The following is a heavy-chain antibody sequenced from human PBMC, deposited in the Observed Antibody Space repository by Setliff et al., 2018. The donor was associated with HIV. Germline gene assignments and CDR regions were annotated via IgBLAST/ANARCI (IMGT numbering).Heavy chain of an antibody. CDR2: IYYSGST. CDR3: ARLVATLRYNWFDP. D-gene: IGHD5-12*01. V-gene: IGHV4-59*08. CDR1: GGSISNNF. J-gene: IGHJ5*02. Sequence: SETLSLTCTVSGGSISNNFWSWIRQPPGKGLEWIGYIYYSGSTNYNPSLKSRVTISVDTSKNQFSLKLSSVTAADMAVYCCARLVATLRYNWFDPWGQGTLVTVSS.